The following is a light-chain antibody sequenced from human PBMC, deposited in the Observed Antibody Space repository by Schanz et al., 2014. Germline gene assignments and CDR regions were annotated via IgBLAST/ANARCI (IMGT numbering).Light chain of an antibody. CDR1: TGAVTSGYY. J-gene: IGLJ3*02. CDR3: MFYYSGSWV. Sequence: QAVVTQEPSLTVSPGGTVTLTCASSTGAVTSGYYPNWFQQKPGQAPRTLIYDTSNKHSWTPARFSGSLLGGKAALTLSGAQPEDEADFYCMFYYSGSWVFGGGTQLTVL. CDR2: DTS. V-gene: IGLV7-46*01.